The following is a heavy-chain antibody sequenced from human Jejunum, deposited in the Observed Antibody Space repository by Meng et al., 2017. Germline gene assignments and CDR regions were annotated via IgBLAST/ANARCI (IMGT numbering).Heavy chain of an antibody. CDR1: GVSISGGGYY. Sequence: QAQLRGPGAGLLKFSETLSRTCTVSGVSISGGGYYWTWIRQHPGKGLEWMGYVFFTGSTHYNPALRSRLTKSADTSKNQISLNLSSVTAADTAIYYCARLVDGFGESPRDYFDYWGQGVLVTVSS. D-gene: IGHD3-10*01. CDR2: VFFTGST. J-gene: IGHJ4*02. V-gene: IGHV4-31*03. CDR3: ARLVDGFGESPRDYFDY.